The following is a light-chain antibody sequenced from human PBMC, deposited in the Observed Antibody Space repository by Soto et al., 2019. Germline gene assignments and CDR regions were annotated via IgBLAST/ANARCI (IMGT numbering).Light chain of an antibody. J-gene: IGKJ1*01. Sequence: EIVLTQSPATLSLSPGERATLSCRASQSVTTFLAWYQQKPGQAPRLLISDASDRATGIPARFSGSGSGTDFTLTISSLESEEFAVYYCQQRSNWPWTFGQGTKVEIK. CDR2: DAS. CDR3: QQRSNWPWT. V-gene: IGKV3-11*01. CDR1: QSVTTF.